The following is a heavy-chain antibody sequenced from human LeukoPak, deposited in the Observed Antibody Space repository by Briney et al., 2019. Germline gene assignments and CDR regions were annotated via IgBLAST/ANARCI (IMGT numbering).Heavy chain of an antibody. CDR3: ARDGYSSGWKEVYYCYYMDV. Sequence: PGGSLRLSCAASGFTFSTYNMNWVRQAPGEGLEWVSSISTSSSYIYYADSVRGRFTISRDNAKNSLYLQMNSLRAEDSAVYYCARDGYSSGWKEVYYCYYMDVWGKGTTVTVSS. CDR1: GFTFSTYN. V-gene: IGHV3-21*01. J-gene: IGHJ6*03. D-gene: IGHD6-19*01. CDR2: ISTSSSYI.